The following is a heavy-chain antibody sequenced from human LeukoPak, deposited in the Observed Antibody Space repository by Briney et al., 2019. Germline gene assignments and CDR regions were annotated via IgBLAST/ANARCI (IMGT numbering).Heavy chain of an antibody. CDR2: ISSSGGST. Sequence: GGSLRLSCAASGFIFSSYAMSWVRQAPGKGLEWVSAISSSGGSTYYADSVKGRFTISRDNSKNTLHLQMNSLRAEDTAVYYCAKGYCSGGSCYSGLFDYWGQGTLVTVSS. CDR3: AKGYCSGGSCYSGLFDY. V-gene: IGHV3-23*01. J-gene: IGHJ4*02. CDR1: GFIFSSYA. D-gene: IGHD2-15*01.